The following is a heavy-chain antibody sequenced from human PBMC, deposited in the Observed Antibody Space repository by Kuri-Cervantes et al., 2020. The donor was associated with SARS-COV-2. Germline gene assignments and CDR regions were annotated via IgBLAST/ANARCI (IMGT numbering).Heavy chain of an antibody. CDR1: GYTFTGYY. D-gene: IGHD3-3*01. CDR2: INPNSGGT. V-gene: IGHV1-2*02. J-gene: IGHJ2*01. Sequence: ASVKVSCKASGYTFTGYYMHWVRQAPGQGLEWMGWINPNSGGTNYAQKFQGRVTMTRDTSISTAYMELSRLRSDGTAVYYCARGYTIFGVVGYFDLWGHGTLVTVSS. CDR3: ARGYTIFGVVGYFDL.